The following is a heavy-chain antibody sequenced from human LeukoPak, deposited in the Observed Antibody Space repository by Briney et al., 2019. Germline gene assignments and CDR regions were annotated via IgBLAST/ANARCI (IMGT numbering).Heavy chain of an antibody. CDR3: ARYCSSSSCSGGFDY. J-gene: IGHJ4*01. D-gene: IGHD2-2*01. CDR1: GFTFSTYS. CDR2: IISSSSTI. V-gene: IGHV3-48*02. Sequence: GGSLRLSCTASGFTFSTYSMNWVRQAPGKGLEWVSYIISSSSTIYYGDSVKGRFTISRDNAKNSLYLQMNSLRDEDTAVYYCARYCSSSSCSGGFDYWGHGTLVTVSS.